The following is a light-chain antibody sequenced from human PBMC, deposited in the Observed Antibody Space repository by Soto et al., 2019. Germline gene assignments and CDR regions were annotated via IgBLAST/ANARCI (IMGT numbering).Light chain of an antibody. CDR1: SSDVGGYSY. V-gene: IGLV2-14*01. Sequence: QSALTQPASVSGSPGQSITISCTGTSSDVGGYSYVSWYQQHPGKPPKLMIYEVSNRPSGVSHRFSGSKSGNTASLTISGLQTEDEADYYCSSFSSITREVFGGGTTLTVL. CDR3: SSFSSITREV. CDR2: EVS. J-gene: IGLJ2*01.